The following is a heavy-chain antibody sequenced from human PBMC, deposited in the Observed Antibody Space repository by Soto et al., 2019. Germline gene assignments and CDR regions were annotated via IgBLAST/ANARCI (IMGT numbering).Heavy chain of an antibody. J-gene: IGHJ5*02. CDR1: GFTVSSNY. CDR3: ARGYGAGSYFSDH. D-gene: IGHD3-10*01. V-gene: IGHV3-53*01. CDR2: SYSGGRT. Sequence: EMQLVESGGALIQPGGSLRLSCAASGFTVSSNYMIWVRQAPGKGLEWVSGSYSGGRTYFADSVKGRFTISRDSFKNILYHQMDSLRAEDTAVYFCARGYGAGSYFSDHWGQGTLVTVSS.